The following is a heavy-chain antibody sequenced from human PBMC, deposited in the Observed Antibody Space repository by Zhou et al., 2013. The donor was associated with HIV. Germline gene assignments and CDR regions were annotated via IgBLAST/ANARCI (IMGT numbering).Heavy chain of an antibody. V-gene: IGHV3-23*01. CDR2: ISGSGGST. Sequence: EVQLLESGGGLVQPGGSLRLSCAASGFTFSTYAMSWVRQAPGRGLEWVSAISGSGGSTHYADSVKGRFTISRDNAKNSLYLQMNSLRADDTAVYFCAREGEVAGIGYWGQGTLVTVSS. J-gene: IGHJ4*02. CDR1: GFTFSTYA. CDR3: AREGEVAGIGY. D-gene: IGHD6-19*01.